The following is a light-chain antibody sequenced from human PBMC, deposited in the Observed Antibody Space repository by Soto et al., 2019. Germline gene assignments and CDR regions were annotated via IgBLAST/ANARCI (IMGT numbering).Light chain of an antibody. CDR2: WAS. CDR1: HSVFYTSYNKDY. Sequence: DIVMTQSPDSLPVSLGAGATINCMTSHSVFYTSYNKDYLAWYQQKPGQPPKLLIYWASARDPGVPDRFRGSGSVTNFTLTINSLQAEDVAVYFCQQYYSRPYTFGQGTKLEL. CDR3: QQYYSRPYT. J-gene: IGKJ2*01. V-gene: IGKV4-1*01.